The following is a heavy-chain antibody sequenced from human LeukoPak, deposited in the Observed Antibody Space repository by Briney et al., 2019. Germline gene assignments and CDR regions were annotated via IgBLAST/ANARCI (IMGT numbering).Heavy chain of an antibody. D-gene: IGHD3-3*01. V-gene: IGHV3-30*02. CDR3: AKGTRITIFGVVPDVAFDI. CDR2: IRYDGSNK. CDR1: GFTFSSYG. J-gene: IGHJ3*02. Sequence: PGGSLRLSCAASGFTFSSYGMHWVRQAPGKGLEWVAFIRYDGSNKYYADSVKGRFTISRDNSKNTLYLQMNSLRAEDTAVYYCAKGTRITIFGVVPDVAFDIWGQGTMVTVSS.